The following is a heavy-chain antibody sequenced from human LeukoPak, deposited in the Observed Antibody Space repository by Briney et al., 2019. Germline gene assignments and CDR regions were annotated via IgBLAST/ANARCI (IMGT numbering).Heavy chain of an antibody. CDR2: IYYSGST. CDR1: GGSISSYY. V-gene: IGHV4-59*01. J-gene: IGHJ4*02. Sequence: NPSETLSLTCTVSGGSISSYYWSWIRQPPGKGLEWIGYIYYSGSTNYNPSLKSRVTISVETSKNQLSLKLSSVTAADTAVYYCARMAAAKSAALDYWGQGTLVTVSP. D-gene: IGHD6-13*01. CDR3: ARMAAAKSAALDY.